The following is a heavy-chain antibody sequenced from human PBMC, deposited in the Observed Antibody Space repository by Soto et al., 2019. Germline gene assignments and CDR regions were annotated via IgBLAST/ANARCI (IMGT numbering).Heavy chain of an antibody. CDR2: INHSGST. CDR3: ARGQLERRAFDI. V-gene: IGHV4-34*01. Sequence: PSETLSLTCAVYGGSFSGYYWSWIRQPPGKGLEWIGEINHSGSTNYNPSLKSRVTISVDTSKNQFSLKLSSVTAADTAVYYCARGQLERRAFDIWGQGTMVTVSS. CDR1: GGSFSGYY. D-gene: IGHD1-1*01. J-gene: IGHJ3*02.